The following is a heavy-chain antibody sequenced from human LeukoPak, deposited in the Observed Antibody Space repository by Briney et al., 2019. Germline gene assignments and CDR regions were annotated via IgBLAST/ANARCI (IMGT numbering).Heavy chain of an antibody. CDR1: GYTFTSYA. J-gene: IGHJ3*02. CDR2: INTNTGNP. CDR3: ARDRAYSGYAYPDAFDI. Sequence: ASGKVSCKASGYTFTSYAMNWVRQAPGQGLEWMGWINTNTGNPTYAQGFTGRFVFSLDTSVSTAYLQISSLKAEDTAVYYCARDRAYSGYAYPDAFDIWGQGTMVTVSS. D-gene: IGHD5-12*01. V-gene: IGHV7-4-1*02.